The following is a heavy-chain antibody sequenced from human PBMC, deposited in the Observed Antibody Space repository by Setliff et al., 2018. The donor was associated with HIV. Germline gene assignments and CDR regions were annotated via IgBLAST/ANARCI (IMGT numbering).Heavy chain of an antibody. J-gene: IGHJ3*02. D-gene: IGHD1-26*01. V-gene: IGHV4-38-2*01. Sequence: SETLSLTCGVSGYSISSGYYWGWIRQPPGKGLEWIGSIYHNGITYYNPSLKSRVTISVDTSKNQFSLKLSSVTAADTAVYYCARLGYSGSLVGAFDIWGQGTMVTVSS. CDR2: IYHNGIT. CDR1: GYSISSGYY. CDR3: ARLGYSGSLVGAFDI.